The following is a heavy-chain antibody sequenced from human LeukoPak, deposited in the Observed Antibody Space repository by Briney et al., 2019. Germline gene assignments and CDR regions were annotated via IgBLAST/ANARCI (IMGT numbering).Heavy chain of an antibody. V-gene: IGHV5-51*01. Sequence: GESLTISCKGSGYRFTTDYIGWVRQMPGKGLEWMGIIYPDDSDSTYSPSFQGQVTISVDKSITTAFLQWSSLKASDTAMYYCASGSSAGSRTWAYWGQGTLVTVSS. CDR3: ASGSSAGSRTWAY. CDR2: IYPDDSDS. D-gene: IGHD6-13*01. J-gene: IGHJ4*02. CDR1: GYRFTTDY.